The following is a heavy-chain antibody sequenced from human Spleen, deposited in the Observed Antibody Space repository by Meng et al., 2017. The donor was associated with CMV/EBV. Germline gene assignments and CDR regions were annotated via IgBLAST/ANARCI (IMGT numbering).Heavy chain of an antibody. CDR3: ARVDIVVVPAATDWYFDL. J-gene: IGHJ2*01. D-gene: IGHD2-2*03. Sequence: VCSGSYCWGCSRHPLGKALEWIPYIYSRGSTNYHPSLKSRVTISVDTSKNQFSLKLSSVTAADTAVYYCARVDIVVVPAATDWYFDLWGRGTLVTVSS. V-gene: IGHV4-61*01. CDR2: IYSRGST. CDR1: VCSGSYC.